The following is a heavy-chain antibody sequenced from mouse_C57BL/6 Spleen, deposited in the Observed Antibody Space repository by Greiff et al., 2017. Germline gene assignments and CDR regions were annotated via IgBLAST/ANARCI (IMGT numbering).Heavy chain of an antibody. CDR3: ARRLGPHFDY. D-gene: IGHD4-1*01. Sequence: VQLQQSGAELVKPGASVKLSCKASGYAFSSYWMNWVKQRPGKGLEWIGQIYPGDGDTNYNGKFKGKATLTVDKPSSTAYMQLSSLTSEDSAVYICARRLGPHFDYWGQGTTLTVSS. CDR1: GYAFSSYW. V-gene: IGHV1-80*01. J-gene: IGHJ2*01. CDR2: IYPGDGDT.